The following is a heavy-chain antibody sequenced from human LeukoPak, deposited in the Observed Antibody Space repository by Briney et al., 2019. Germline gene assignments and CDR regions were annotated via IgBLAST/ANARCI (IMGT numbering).Heavy chain of an antibody. CDR3: ARLDHGDYFDY. J-gene: IGHJ4*02. CDR1: GGSISSSSYY. Sequence: SETLSLTCTVSGGSISSSSYYWGWIRQPPGKGLEWIGSIYYSGSTYYNPSLKSRVTISVDTSKNQFSLKLSSVTAADTAVYYCARLDHGDYFDYWGQGTLVTVSS. D-gene: IGHD7-27*01. V-gene: IGHV4-39*07. CDR2: IYYSGST.